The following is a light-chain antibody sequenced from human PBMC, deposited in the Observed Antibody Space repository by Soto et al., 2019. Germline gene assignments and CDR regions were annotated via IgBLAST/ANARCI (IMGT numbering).Light chain of an antibody. Sequence: QSVLTQPASVSASPGQSITISCTGTSSDVGGYKFVSWYQHHPGKAPKLMIYEVNNRPSGVSNRFSGSKSGNTASLTISGFRPEDEAVYYCPSFPSANTRVFGGGT. CDR3: PSFPSANTRV. V-gene: IGLV2-14*01. J-gene: IGLJ3*02. CDR1: SSDVGGYKF. CDR2: EVN.